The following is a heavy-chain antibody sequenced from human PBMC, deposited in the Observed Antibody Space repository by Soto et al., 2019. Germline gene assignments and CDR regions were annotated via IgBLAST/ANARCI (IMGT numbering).Heavy chain of an antibody. J-gene: IGHJ5*02. CDR1: GYSFTSYW. CDR2: IYPGDSDT. CDR3: AREIEGYCSSTSCYNWFDP. Sequence: GESLKISCKGSGYSFTSYWIGWVRQMPGKGLEWMGIIYPGDSDTRYSPSFQGQVTISADKSISTAYLQWSSLKASDTAMYSCAREIEGYCSSTSCYNWFDPWGQGTLVTVSS. D-gene: IGHD2-2*01. V-gene: IGHV5-51*01.